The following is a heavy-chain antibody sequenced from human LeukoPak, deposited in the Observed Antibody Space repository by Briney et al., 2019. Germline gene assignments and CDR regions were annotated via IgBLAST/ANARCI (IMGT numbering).Heavy chain of an antibody. J-gene: IGHJ6*03. CDR2: IIPIFGTA. V-gene: IGHV1-69*01. CDR3: ASKMDIVVVPAVYYYYMDV. Sequence: SVKVSCKASGGTFSSYAISWVRQAPGQGLEWMGGIIPIFGTANYAQKFQGRVTITADESTSTAYMELSSLRSEDTAVHYCASKMDIVVVPAVYYYYMDVWGKGTTVTVSS. D-gene: IGHD2-2*03. CDR1: GGTFSSYA.